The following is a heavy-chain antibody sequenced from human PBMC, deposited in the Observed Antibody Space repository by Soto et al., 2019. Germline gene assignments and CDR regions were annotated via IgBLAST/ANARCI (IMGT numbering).Heavy chain of an antibody. CDR2: IYYSGST. CDR1: GGSISSGDYY. Sequence: SETLSLTCTVSGGSISSGDYYWTWIRQHPGKGLEWIGYIYYSGSTYYNPSLKSRVTISVDTSKNQFSLKLTSVTAADTAVYYCARDVTDFWSGHEGMDVWGQGTTVTVSS. V-gene: IGHV4-31*03. D-gene: IGHD3-3*01. CDR3: ARDVTDFWSGHEGMDV. J-gene: IGHJ6*02.